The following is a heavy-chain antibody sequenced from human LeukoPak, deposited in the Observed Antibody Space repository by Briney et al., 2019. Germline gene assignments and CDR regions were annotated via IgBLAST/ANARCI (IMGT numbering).Heavy chain of an antibody. Sequence: GGSLRLSCAASGFTVSSNYMSWIRQAPGKGLEWVSVIYSGGSTYYADSVKGRFTISRDNSKNTLYLQMNSLRAEDTAVYYCASEAYCGGDCYSLDYWGQGTLVTVSS. J-gene: IGHJ4*02. CDR3: ASEAYCGGDCYSLDY. CDR2: IYSGGST. V-gene: IGHV3-53*01. D-gene: IGHD2-21*02. CDR1: GFTVSSNY.